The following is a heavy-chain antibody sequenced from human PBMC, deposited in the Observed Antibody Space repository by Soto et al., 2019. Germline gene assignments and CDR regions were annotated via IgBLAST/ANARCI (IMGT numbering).Heavy chain of an antibody. CDR3: VREPQRGYCSNTSCYI. CDR2: IYYSGST. J-gene: IGHJ4*02. D-gene: IGHD2-2*02. V-gene: IGHV4-31*03. Sequence: PSETLSLTCTVSGGSISSGGYYWSWIRQHPGKGLEWIGYIYYSGSTYYNPSLKSRVTISVDTSKNQFSLKLSSVAAADTAVYYCVREPQRGYCSNTSCYIWGQGTLVTVSS. CDR1: GGSISSGGYY.